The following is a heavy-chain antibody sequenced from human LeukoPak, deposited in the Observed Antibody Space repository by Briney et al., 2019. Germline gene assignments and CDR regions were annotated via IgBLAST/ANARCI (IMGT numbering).Heavy chain of an antibody. CDR1: GFTFSSYA. J-gene: IGHJ6*02. CDR3: AKDRGTAVAPSYYYGMDV. CDR2: ISGSGGST. V-gene: IGHV3-23*01. Sequence: GGSLRLSCAASGFTFSSYATSWVRQAPGKGLEWVSAISGSGGSTYYADSVKGRFTISRDNSKNTLYLQMNSLRAEDTAVYYCAKDRGTAVAPSYYYGMDVWGQGTTVTVSS. D-gene: IGHD6-19*01.